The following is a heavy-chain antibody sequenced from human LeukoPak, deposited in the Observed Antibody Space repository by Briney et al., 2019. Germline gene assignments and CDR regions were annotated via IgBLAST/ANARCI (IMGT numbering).Heavy chain of an antibody. Sequence: SQTLSLTCTVSGGSISSGGYYCSWIRQHPGKGLEWIGYIYYSGSTYYNPSLKSRVTISVDTSKNQFSLKLSSVTAADTAVYYCARGPVSDGDYKYFDYWGQGTLVTVSS. CDR2: IYYSGST. CDR1: GGSISSGGYY. D-gene: IGHD4-17*01. J-gene: IGHJ4*02. V-gene: IGHV4-31*03. CDR3: ARGPVSDGDYKYFDY.